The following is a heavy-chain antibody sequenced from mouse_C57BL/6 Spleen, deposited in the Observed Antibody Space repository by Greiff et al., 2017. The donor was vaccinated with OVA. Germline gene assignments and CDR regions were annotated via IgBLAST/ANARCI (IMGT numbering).Heavy chain of an antibody. CDR3: ARWDYGYAMDY. Sequence: VQLQQSGAELARPGASVKMSCKASGYTFTSYTMHWVKQRPGQGLEWIGYINPSSGYTKYNQKFKDKATLTADKSSSTAYMQLSSLTSEDSAVYYWARWDYGYAMDYWGQGTSVTVSA. V-gene: IGHV1-4*01. D-gene: IGHD1-1*01. J-gene: IGHJ4*01. CDR2: INPSSGYT. CDR1: GYTFTSYT.